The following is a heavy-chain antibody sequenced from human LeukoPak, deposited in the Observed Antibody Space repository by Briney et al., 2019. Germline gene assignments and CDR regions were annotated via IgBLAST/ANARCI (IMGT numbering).Heavy chain of an antibody. J-gene: IGHJ4*02. CDR2: IYASGST. Sequence: PSETLSLTCSVSGGSISNYYWNWIRQPAGEGLEWIGRIYASGSTNYNPSLKSRVTISMDKSKNHFSLNLKSVTAADTGFYYCARDFYGDDGHHPFDYWGQGIQVTVSS. CDR1: GGSISNYY. V-gene: IGHV4-4*07. D-gene: IGHD2/OR15-2a*01. CDR3: ARDFYGDDGHHPFDY.